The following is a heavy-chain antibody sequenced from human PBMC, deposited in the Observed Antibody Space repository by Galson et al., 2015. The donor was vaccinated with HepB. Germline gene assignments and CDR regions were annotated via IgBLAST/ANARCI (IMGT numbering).Heavy chain of an antibody. Sequence: SLRLSCAASGFTFRSYAMHWVRQAPGKGLEWVAVLSYDGSTTYYADSVKGRFTLSRDNSKNTLFVEMNSLSAEDTAIYYCARGWGGTRGTMIRLDHWGQGTLVTVSS. V-gene: IGHV3-30-3*01. CDR2: LSYDGSTT. J-gene: IGHJ4*02. CDR1: GFTFRSYA. D-gene: IGHD1-14*01. CDR3: ARGWGGTRGTMIRLDH.